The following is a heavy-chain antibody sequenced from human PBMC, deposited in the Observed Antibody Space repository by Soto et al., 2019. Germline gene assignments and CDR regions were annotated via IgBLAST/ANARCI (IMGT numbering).Heavy chain of an antibody. J-gene: IGHJ4*02. CDR2: IHYSGST. V-gene: IGHV4-31*03. Sequence: QVQLQESGPGLVTPSQTLSLTCTVSGGSISSGDFYWGWLRQHPGKGLEWIGYIHYSGSTYYNPSLKSRVTTSVDTSENQFSLKLSSVTAADTAVYYCARAPRRRNFDYWGQGTLVTVSS. CDR1: GGSISSGDFY. CDR3: ARAPRRRNFDY.